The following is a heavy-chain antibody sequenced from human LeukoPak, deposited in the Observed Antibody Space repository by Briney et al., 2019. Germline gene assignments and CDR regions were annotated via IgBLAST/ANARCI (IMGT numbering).Heavy chain of an antibody. V-gene: IGHV3-7*03. Sequence: GGSLRLSCAASGFTFSDYWMSWVRQAPEKGLERVANIRQDGSDKYYVDSVKGRFTISRDNAKNSLYLQMNGLRAEDTAVYYCARVLSRYCSSAGCYDGVFDYWGQGTLVTVSS. J-gene: IGHJ4*02. CDR3: ARVLSRYCSSAGCYDGVFDY. CDR1: GFTFSDYW. D-gene: IGHD2-2*01. CDR2: IRQDGSDK.